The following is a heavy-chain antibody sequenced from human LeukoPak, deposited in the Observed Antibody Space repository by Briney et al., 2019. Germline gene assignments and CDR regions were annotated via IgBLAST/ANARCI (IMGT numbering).Heavy chain of an antibody. J-gene: IGHJ4*02. CDR1: GYTFTSYG. CDR2: ISAYNGNT. V-gene: IGHV1-18*01. Sequence: ASVKVSCKASGYTFTSYGISWVRQAPGQGLEWMGWISAYNGNTNYAQKLQGRVTMTTDTSTSTAYMVLRSLRSDDTAVYYCARDFPCGSTSCKQWPVPFDYWGQGTLVTVSS. D-gene: IGHD2-2*01. CDR3: ARDFPCGSTSCKQWPVPFDY.